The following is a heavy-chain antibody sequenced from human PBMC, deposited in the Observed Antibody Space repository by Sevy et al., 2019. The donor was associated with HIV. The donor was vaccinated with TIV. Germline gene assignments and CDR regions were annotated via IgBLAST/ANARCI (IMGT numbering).Heavy chain of an antibody. CDR2: ISYDGNVK. D-gene: IGHD6-19*01. Sequence: GGSLRLSCVASGFTFSAHAFHWVRQAPGKGLEWVALISYDGNVKYHADSVKGRFTISRDDSKNTVYLQMNNLRVEDSAVYSCAREAGYTSAWSPGNYWGQGTLVTVSS. J-gene: IGHJ4*02. CDR3: AREAGYTSAWSPGNY. V-gene: IGHV3-30-3*01. CDR1: GFTFSAHA.